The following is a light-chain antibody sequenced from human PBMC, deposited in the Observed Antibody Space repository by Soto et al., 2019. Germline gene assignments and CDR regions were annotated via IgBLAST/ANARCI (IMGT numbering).Light chain of an antibody. CDR3: QQYNNWPPIT. Sequence: ETVMTQSPATLSVSPGERATLSCRASQSVSSKLAWYQQKPGQAPRLLIYGASTRATGIPARFSSSGSGTEFTLSISSLQSEDSAVYYCQQYNNWPPITFGQGTRLEIK. J-gene: IGKJ5*01. V-gene: IGKV3D-15*01. CDR2: GAS. CDR1: QSVSSK.